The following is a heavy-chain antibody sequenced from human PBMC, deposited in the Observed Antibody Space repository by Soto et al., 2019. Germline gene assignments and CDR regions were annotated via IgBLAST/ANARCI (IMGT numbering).Heavy chain of an antibody. CDR2: INHSGST. V-gene: IGHV4-34*01. J-gene: IGHJ5*02. CDR1: GGSFSGYY. CDR3: ARGFYDILTGYSSGRWFDP. D-gene: IGHD3-9*01. Sequence: PSETLSLTCAVYGGSFSGYYWSWIRQPPGKGLEWIGEINHSGSTNYNPSLKSRVTISVDTSKNQFSLKLSSVTAADTAVYYCARGFYDILTGYSSGRWFDPWGQGTLVSVSS.